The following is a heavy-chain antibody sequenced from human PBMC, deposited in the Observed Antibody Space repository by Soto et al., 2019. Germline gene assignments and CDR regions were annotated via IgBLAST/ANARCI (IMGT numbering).Heavy chain of an antibody. CDR1: GGSISSGGYS. D-gene: IGHD2-21*01. V-gene: IGHV4-30-2*01. CDR2: IYHSGST. Sequence: PSETLSLTCAVSGGSISSGGYSWSWIRQPPGKGLEWIGYIYHSGSTYYNPSLKSRVTISVDRSKNQFSLKLSSVTAADTAVYYFARVSYTYCKSYFDCWGQGTLLTVSS. CDR3: ARVSYTYCKSYFDC. J-gene: IGHJ4*02.